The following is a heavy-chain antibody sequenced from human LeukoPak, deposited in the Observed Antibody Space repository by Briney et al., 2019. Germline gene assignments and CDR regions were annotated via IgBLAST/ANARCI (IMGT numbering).Heavy chain of an antibody. CDR3: ARGTSNYPYNWFDP. Sequence: SETPSLTCAVYGGSFSGYYWSWIRQPPGKGLEWIGEINHSGSTNYNPSLKSRVTISVDTSKNQFSLKLSSVTAADTAVYYCARGTSNYPYNWFDPWGQGTLVTVSS. CDR2: INHSGST. D-gene: IGHD4-11*01. J-gene: IGHJ5*02. V-gene: IGHV4-34*01. CDR1: GGSFSGYY.